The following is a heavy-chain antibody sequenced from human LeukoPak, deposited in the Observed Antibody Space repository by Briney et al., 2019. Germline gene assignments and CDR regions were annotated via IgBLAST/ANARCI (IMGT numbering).Heavy chain of an antibody. Sequence: GGSLRLSCAASGFTFITYGMHWVRQAPGKGLEWVAFIRYDGSNKYYADFVKGRFTISRDNSKSTLYLQMNSLRAEDTAVYYCARDPYSGSYGDYYYYYMDVWGKGTTVTISS. CDR3: ARDPYSGSYGDYYYYYMDV. CDR1: GFTFITYG. CDR2: IRYDGSNK. J-gene: IGHJ6*03. D-gene: IGHD1-26*01. V-gene: IGHV3-30*02.